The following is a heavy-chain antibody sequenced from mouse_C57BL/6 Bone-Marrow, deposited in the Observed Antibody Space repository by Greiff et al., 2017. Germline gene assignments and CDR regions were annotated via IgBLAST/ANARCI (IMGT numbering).Heavy chain of an antibody. CDR1: GFSLTSYG. J-gene: IGHJ2*01. CDR3: ARQLSYFDY. Sequence: VQVVESGPGLVAPSQSLSITCTVSGFSLTSYGVDWVRQSPGKGLEWLGVIWGVGSTNYNSALKSRLSISKDNSKSQVFLKMNSLQTDDTAMYXCARQLSYFDYWGQGTTLTVSS. V-gene: IGHV2-6*01. CDR2: IWGVGST. D-gene: IGHD3-2*02.